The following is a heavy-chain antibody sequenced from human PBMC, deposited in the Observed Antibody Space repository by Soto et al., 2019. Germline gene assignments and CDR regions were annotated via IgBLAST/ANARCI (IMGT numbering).Heavy chain of an antibody. J-gene: IGHJ6*02. CDR3: ARRRHCSSTSCSTYYYYGMDV. CDR2: IIPIFGTA. D-gene: IGHD2-2*01. V-gene: IGHV1-69*01. Sequence: QVQLVQSGAEVKKPGSSVKVSCKASGGTFSSYAISWVRQAPGQGLEWMGGIIPIFGTANYAQKFQGRVTITAEESTSTAYMELSSLRSEDTAVYYCARRRHCSSTSCSTYYYYGMDVWGQGTTVTVSS. CDR1: GGTFSSYA.